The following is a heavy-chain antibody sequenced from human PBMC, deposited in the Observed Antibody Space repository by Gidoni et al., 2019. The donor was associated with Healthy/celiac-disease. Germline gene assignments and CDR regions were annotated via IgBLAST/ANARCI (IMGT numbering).Heavy chain of an antibody. J-gene: IGHJ6*02. CDR3: AKGKGRGNYYYGMDV. CDR2: ISYDGSNK. CDR1: GFTFSSYG. V-gene: IGHV3-30*18. D-gene: IGHD3-16*01. Sequence: GFTFSSYGMHWVRQAPGKGLEWVAVISYDGSNKYYADSVKGRFTISRDNSKNTLYLQMNSLRAEDTAVCYCAKGKGRGNYYYGMDVWGQGTTVTVSS.